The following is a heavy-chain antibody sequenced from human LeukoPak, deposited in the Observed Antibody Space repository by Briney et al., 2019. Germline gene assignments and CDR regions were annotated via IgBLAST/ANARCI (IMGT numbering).Heavy chain of an antibody. Sequence: GASVKVSCKASGYTFTSYYMHWVRQAPGQGLEWMGIINPSGGSTSYAQKFQGRVTMTRDTSTSTVYMELSSLRAEDTAVYYCARDDMGGYDSSGWWGQGTLVTVSS. CDR2: INPSGGST. J-gene: IGHJ4*02. V-gene: IGHV1-46*01. CDR3: ARDDMGGYDSSGW. CDR1: GYTFTSYY. D-gene: IGHD3-22*01.